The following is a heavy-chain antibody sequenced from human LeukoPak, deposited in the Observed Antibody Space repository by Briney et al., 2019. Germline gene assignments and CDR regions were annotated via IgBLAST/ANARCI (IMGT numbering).Heavy chain of an antibody. V-gene: IGHV4-59*01. CDR2: IYYSGST. CDR1: VGSISTYY. J-gene: IGHJ4*02. Sequence: SETLSLTCTVSVGSISTYYWSWIRQPPGKGLEWIGYIYYSGSTNYNPSLKSRVTISVDTAKNQFSLNLSSVTAADTAVYYCARSERYNSGWYFYFDYWGQGTLVTVSS. CDR3: ARSERYNSGWYFYFDY. D-gene: IGHD6-19*01.